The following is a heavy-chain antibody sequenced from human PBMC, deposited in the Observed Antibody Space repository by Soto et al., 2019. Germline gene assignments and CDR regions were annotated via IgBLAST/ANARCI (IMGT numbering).Heavy chain of an antibody. CDR2: PSAYTGNT. CDR1: AHTLTSYV. CDR3: ARVGGAAADVYYYYGMYV. Sequence: ASVKLSCKASAHTLTSYVISCARHAPGQGLEWMGWPSAYTGNTNYPHNLEGRVTITTDISTSTAYIELRCLRSEDSTVSYSARVGGAAADVYYYYGMYVCGEGTTVTVSS. V-gene: IGHV1-18*01. D-gene: IGHD6-25*01. J-gene: IGHJ6*04.